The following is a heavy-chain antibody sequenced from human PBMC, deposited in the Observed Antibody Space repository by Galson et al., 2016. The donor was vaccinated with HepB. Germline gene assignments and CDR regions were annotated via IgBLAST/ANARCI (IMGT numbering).Heavy chain of an antibody. CDR3: RVVVSPQGVDY. J-gene: IGHJ4*02. D-gene: IGHD2-21*01. CDR2: IKSKTDGGTI. V-gene: IGHV3-15*01. Sequence: SLRLSCAASGLSFSYVWMSWVRQAPGKGLEWVGRIKSKTDGGTIDYAAPVKGRFSISRDDSKMTVYLQMNSLKTEDTGVYYYRVVVSPQGVDYWGQGTRVTVSS. CDR1: GLSFSYVW.